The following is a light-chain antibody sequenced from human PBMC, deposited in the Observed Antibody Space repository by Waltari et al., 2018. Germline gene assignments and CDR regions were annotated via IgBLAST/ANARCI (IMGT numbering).Light chain of an antibody. CDR2: RDP. Sequence: SYGLTQPPSVSVALGQTATLTCGGNNIGFKSVHWYQLKAGQAPVLVIYRDPNRPSGIPDRVAGSNSGNTATLTISSAQAGDEADYFCQVWDSSTFFGGGTKLTVL. CDR3: QVWDSSTF. V-gene: IGLV3-9*01. J-gene: IGLJ2*01. CDR1: NIGFKS.